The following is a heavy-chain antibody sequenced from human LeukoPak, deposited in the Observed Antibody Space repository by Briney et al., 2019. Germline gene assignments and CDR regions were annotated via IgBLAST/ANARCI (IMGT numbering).Heavy chain of an antibody. CDR1: GFTFSSYE. CDR3: ARDRLWFGELFDY. CDR2: ISSNGSTI. V-gene: IGHV3-48*03. Sequence: PGGSLRLSCAASGFTFSSYEMNWVRQAPGKGLEWVSYISSNGSTIYYADSVKGRFTISRDNAKNSLYLQMNSLRAEDTAVYYCARDRLWFGELFDYWGQGTLVTVSS. D-gene: IGHD3-10*01. J-gene: IGHJ4*02.